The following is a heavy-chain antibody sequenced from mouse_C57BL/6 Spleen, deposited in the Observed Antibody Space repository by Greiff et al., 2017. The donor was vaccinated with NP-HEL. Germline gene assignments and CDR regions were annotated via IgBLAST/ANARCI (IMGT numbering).Heavy chain of an antibody. Sequence: EVQLQQSGAELVRPGASVKLSCTASGFNIKDYYMHWVKQRPEQGLEWIGRIDPEDGDTEYATKFQGKATMTADTSSNTAYLQLSTLTSEDTAVYDITLCDGVSSLYWYFDVWGTGTTVTVSS. D-gene: IGHD1-1*02. CDR2: IDPEDGDT. CDR3: TLCDGVSSLYWYFDV. J-gene: IGHJ1*03. CDR1: GFNIKDYY. V-gene: IGHV14-1*01.